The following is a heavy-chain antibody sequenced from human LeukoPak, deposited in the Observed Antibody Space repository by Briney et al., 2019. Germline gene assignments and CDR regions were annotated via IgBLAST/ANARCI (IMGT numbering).Heavy chain of an antibody. Sequence: QTGRSLRLSCAASGFTFDDYAMHWVRQAPGKGLEWVSGISWSSGTIGYADSVKGRFTISRDNAKNSLYLQMNSLRAEDTAVYYCARLEMATIREEPYFDYWGQGTLVTVSS. CDR2: ISWSSGTI. CDR3: ARLEMATIREEPYFDY. V-gene: IGHV3-9*01. J-gene: IGHJ4*02. D-gene: IGHD5-24*01. CDR1: GFTFDDYA.